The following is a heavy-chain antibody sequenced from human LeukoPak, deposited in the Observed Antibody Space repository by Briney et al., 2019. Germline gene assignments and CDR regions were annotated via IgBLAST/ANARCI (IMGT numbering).Heavy chain of an antibody. Sequence: GGSLRLSCAASGFTFSSYDMNWARQAPGKGLEWVSSISNSGGTTHYGDSVKGRFTISRDNSKNTLYLRMNTLRAEDTAVYYCVKGGWFDYWGQGTLVTVSS. CDR2: ISNSGGTT. CDR3: VKGGWFDY. J-gene: IGHJ4*02. D-gene: IGHD6-19*01. CDR1: GFTFSSYD. V-gene: IGHV3-23*01.